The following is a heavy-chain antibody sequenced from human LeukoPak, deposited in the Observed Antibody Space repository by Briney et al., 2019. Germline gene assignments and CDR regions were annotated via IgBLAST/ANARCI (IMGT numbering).Heavy chain of an antibody. Sequence: SVTVSCTASGGTFSSYAISWVRQAPGQGLEWMGGIIPIFGTANYAQKFQGRVTITADESTSTAYMELSSLRSEDTAVYYCARDHHGGNSYFDYWGQGTLVTVSS. CDR2: IIPIFGTA. V-gene: IGHV1-69*01. J-gene: IGHJ4*02. CDR3: ARDHHGGNSYFDY. D-gene: IGHD4-23*01. CDR1: GGTFSSYA.